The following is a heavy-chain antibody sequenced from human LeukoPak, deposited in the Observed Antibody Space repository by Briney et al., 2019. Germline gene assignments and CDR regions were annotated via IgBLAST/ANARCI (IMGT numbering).Heavy chain of an antibody. CDR2: INHRGST. V-gene: IGHV4-34*01. D-gene: IGHD3-3*01. CDR3: ARGPFWSGYYTGYYYYYMDV. J-gene: IGHJ6*03. CDR1: GGSFSGYY. Sequence: SETLSLTRAVYGGSFSGYYWSWIRQPPGKGLDWIGEINHRGSTNYNPSLQRRVPISGDTSKNQFSLKLSSVTAADTAVYYCARGPFWSGYYTGYYYYYMDVCGKGTTVTVSS.